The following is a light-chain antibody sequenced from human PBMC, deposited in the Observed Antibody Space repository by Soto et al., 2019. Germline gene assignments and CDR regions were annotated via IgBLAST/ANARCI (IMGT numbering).Light chain of an antibody. CDR2: RTS. CDR3: QHYWSSLCT. J-gene: IGKJ1*01. V-gene: IGKV3-20*01. Sequence: EVVLTQSPGTLSLSPGERATLSCRASESVSSSYLTWYQQKPGQAPRLLIYRTSNRVTGIPDRFSGSGSGTDFTLTISRLEPEDFAVYCCQHYWSSLCTFGQGTKVEIK. CDR1: ESVSSSY.